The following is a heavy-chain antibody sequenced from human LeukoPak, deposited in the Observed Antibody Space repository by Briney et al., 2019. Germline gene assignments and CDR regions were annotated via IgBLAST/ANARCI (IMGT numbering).Heavy chain of an antibody. CDR2: INPNSGGT. J-gene: IGHJ4*02. CDR1: GYTFTGYY. D-gene: IGHD6-13*01. CDR3: ARLIAAGTYRDY. Sequence: ASVKVSCKASGYTFTGYYMHWVRQAPGQGLEWMGWINPNSGGTNYAQKFQGRVTMTRDTSISTAYMELSRLRSDDTAVYYCARLIAAGTYRDYWGQGTLVTVSS. V-gene: IGHV1-2*02.